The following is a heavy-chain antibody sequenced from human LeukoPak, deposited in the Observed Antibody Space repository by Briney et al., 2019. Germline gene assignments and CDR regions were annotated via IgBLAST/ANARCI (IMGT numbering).Heavy chain of an antibody. D-gene: IGHD1-26*01. J-gene: IGHJ4*02. V-gene: IGHV1-8*01. Sequence: ASVKVSCKASGYTFTSYDINWVRQATGQGLEWMGWMNPNSGNTGSAQKFQGRVTMTRNTSISTAYMELSSLRSEDTAVYYCARVPDSVSAIDYWGQGTLVTVSS. CDR1: GYTFTSYD. CDR3: ARVPDSVSAIDY. CDR2: MNPNSGNT.